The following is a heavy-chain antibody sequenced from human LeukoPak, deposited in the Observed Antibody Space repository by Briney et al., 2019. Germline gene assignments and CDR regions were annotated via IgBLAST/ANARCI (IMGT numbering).Heavy chain of an antibody. V-gene: IGHV3-11*04. CDR3: AGAEVVDDAFDI. Sequence: PGGSLRLSCAASGFTFSDYYMSWIRQAPGKGLEWVSYISSSGSTIYYADSVKGRFTISRDNAKNSLYLQMNSLRAEDTAVYCCAGAEVVDDAFDIWGQGTMVTVSS. CDR2: ISSSGSTI. CDR1: GFTFSDYY. J-gene: IGHJ3*02. D-gene: IGHD3-22*01.